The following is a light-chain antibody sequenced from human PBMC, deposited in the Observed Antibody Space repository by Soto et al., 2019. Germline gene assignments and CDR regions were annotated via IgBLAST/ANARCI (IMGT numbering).Light chain of an antibody. V-gene: IGKV3-11*01. CDR1: QNIRNY. CDR3: QQRSLLVT. Sequence: IVLTQSPANLSVSPGERATLSCRASQNIRNYLAWYQQKPGQAPRLLIYDTSNRATGIPTRFSGSGSGTEFTLTISSLEPEDFAIYYCQQRSLLVTFGGGTKLEIK. CDR2: DTS. J-gene: IGKJ4*01.